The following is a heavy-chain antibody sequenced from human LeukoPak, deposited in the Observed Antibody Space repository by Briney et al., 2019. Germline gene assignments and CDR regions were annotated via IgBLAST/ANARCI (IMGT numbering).Heavy chain of an antibody. CDR3: ARDWRDGYNQGIDY. D-gene: IGHD5-24*01. CDR1: GFTFSLHW. V-gene: IGHV3-7*01. Sequence: GGSLRFSCAASGFTFSLHWMSWVRQAPGKGLEWVAYIKPDGSDKYYVDSVKGRFAMSRDNAKNSVYLQMNSLRVEDTAVYYCARDWRDGYNQGIDYWGQGTLVTVSS. CDR2: IKPDGSDK. J-gene: IGHJ4*02.